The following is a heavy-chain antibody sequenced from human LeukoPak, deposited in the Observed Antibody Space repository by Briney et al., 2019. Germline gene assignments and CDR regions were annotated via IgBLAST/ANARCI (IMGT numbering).Heavy chain of an antibody. V-gene: IGHV3-73*01. CDR3: TSVDTAMGYYYYMDV. J-gene: IGHJ6*03. CDR1: GFTFSGSA. D-gene: IGHD5-18*01. Sequence: GGSLRLSCAASGFTFSGSAMHWVRQASGKGLEWVGRIRSKANSYATAYAASVKGRFTISRDDSKNTAYLQMNSLKTEDTAVYYCTSVDTAMGYYYYMDVWGKGTTVTVSS. CDR2: IRSKANSYAT.